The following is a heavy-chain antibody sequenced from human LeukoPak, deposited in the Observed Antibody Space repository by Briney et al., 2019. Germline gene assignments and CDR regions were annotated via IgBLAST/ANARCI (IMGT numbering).Heavy chain of an antibody. CDR2: IYYSGST. D-gene: IGHD6-19*01. CDR3: ARLPKYSSGWYGGH. J-gene: IGHJ4*02. V-gene: IGHV4-31*03. CDR1: GGSISSGGYY. Sequence: PSETLSLTCTVSGGSISSGGYYWSWIRQHPGKGLEWIGYIYYSGSTYYNPSLKSRVTISVDTSKNQFSLKLSSVTAVDTAVYYCARLPKYSSGWYGGHWGQGTLVTVSS.